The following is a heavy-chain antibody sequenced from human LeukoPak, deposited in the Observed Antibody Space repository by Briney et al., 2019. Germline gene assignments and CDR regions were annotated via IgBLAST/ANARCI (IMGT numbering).Heavy chain of an antibody. J-gene: IGHJ5*02. CDR3: ARAAYDYVWGSYKTDTNSFDP. Sequence: SETLSLTCTVSGGSISSGGYSWSWIRQPPGKGLEWIGYIYHSGSTYYNPSLKSRVTISVDRSKNQFSLKLSSVTAADTAVYYCARAAYDYVWGSYKTDTNSFDPWGQGTLVTVSS. CDR1: GGSISSGGYS. D-gene: IGHD3-16*01. CDR2: IYHSGST. V-gene: IGHV4-30-2*01.